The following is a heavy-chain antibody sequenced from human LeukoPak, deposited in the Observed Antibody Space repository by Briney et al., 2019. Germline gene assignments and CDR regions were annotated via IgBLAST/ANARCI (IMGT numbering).Heavy chain of an antibody. CDR1: GGSISSGGYY. CDR2: IYYSGST. D-gene: IGHD3-22*01. Sequence: PSETLSLTCTVSGGSISSGGYYWSWIRQHPGKGLEWIGYIYYSGSTYYNPSLKSRVTISVDTSKNQFSLKLSSVTAADTAVYYCAREVEYYYDSSGYYPYWYFDLWGHGTLVTVSS. V-gene: IGHV4-31*03. CDR3: AREVEYYYDSSGYYPYWYFDL. J-gene: IGHJ2*01.